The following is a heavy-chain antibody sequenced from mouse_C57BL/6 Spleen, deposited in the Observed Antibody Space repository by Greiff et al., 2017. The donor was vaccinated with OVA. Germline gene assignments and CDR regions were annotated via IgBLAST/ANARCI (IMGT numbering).Heavy chain of an antibody. CDR3: ARSTTVVATDY. CDR2: IYPGDGDT. J-gene: IGHJ2*01. D-gene: IGHD1-1*01. Sequence: QVLLKQPGAELVKPGASVKISCKASGYAFSSSWMNWVKQRPGKGLEWIGRIYPGDGDTNYNGTFKGKATLTADKSSSTAYMQLSSLTSEDSAVYFCARSTTVVATDYWGQGTTLTVSS. CDR1: GYAFSSSW. V-gene: IGHV1-82*01.